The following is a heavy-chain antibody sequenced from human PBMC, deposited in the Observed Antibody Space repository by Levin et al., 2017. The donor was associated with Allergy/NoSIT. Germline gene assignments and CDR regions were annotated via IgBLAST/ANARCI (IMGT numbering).Heavy chain of an antibody. Sequence: GESLKISCAASGFTFSSYAMHWVRQAPGKGLEWVAVISYDGSNKYYADSVKGRFTISRDNSKNTLYLQMNSLGAEDTAVYYCARARTSSWYGDYWGQGTLVTVSS. V-gene: IGHV3-30-3*01. J-gene: IGHJ4*02. D-gene: IGHD6-13*01. CDR3: ARARTSSWYGDY. CDR1: GFTFSSYA. CDR2: ISYDGSNK.